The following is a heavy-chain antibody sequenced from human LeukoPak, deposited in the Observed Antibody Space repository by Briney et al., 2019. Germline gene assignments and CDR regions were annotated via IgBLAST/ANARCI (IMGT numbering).Heavy chain of an antibody. Sequence: KPSETLSLTCTVSGGSISSYYWSWIRQPAGKGLEWIGRIYTSGSTNYNPSLKSRVTMSVDTSKNQFSLKLSSVTAADTAVYYCARDRQGLWFGELLFYGMDVWGQGTTVTVSS. CDR3: ARDRQGLWFGELLFYGMDV. V-gene: IGHV4-4*07. CDR2: IYTSGST. J-gene: IGHJ6*02. D-gene: IGHD3-10*01. CDR1: GGSISSYY.